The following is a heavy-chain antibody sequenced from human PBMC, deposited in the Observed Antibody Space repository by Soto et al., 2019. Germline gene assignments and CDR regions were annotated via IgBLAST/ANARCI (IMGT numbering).Heavy chain of an antibody. CDR1: GFTFSAYW. V-gene: IGHV3-74*01. J-gene: IGHJ4*02. CDR2: ISDDGSTA. CDR3: ARGPRVSSTGTGAH. Sequence: GGSLRLSCSVSGFTFSAYWMHWVRQVPGKGLTWVSRISDDGSTATYADSVKGRFVISRDDAKNSLYLEMNTLRADDSGLYYCARGPRVSSTGTGAHWGRGTLVTVSS. D-gene: IGHD1-1*01.